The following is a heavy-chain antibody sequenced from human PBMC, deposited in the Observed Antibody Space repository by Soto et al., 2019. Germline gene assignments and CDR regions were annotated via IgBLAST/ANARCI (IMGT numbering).Heavy chain of an antibody. CDR1: GFTFSSYG. D-gene: IGHD6-19*01. V-gene: IGHV3-30*18. Sequence: PGGSLRLSCAASGFTFSSYGMHWVRQAPGKGLEWVAVISYDGSNKYYADSVKGRFTISRDNSKNTLYLQMNSLRAEDTAVYYCAKSSRQWLVLAYYFDYWGQGTQVTVSS. J-gene: IGHJ4*02. CDR3: AKSSRQWLVLAYYFDY. CDR2: ISYDGSNK.